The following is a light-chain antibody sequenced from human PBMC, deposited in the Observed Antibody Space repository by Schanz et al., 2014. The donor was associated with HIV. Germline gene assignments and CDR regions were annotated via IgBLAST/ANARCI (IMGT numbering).Light chain of an antibody. CDR3: CSYAGTSTFVV. Sequence: QSALTQPPSASGSPGQSVTISCTGTSSDVGGYNHVSWYQQHPGKAPKLMIYDVSNRPSGVSNRFSGSKSGNTASLTISGLQAEDEADYYCCSYAGTSTFVVFGGGTKLTVL. J-gene: IGLJ2*01. CDR1: SSDVGGYNH. CDR2: DVS. V-gene: IGLV2-14*03.